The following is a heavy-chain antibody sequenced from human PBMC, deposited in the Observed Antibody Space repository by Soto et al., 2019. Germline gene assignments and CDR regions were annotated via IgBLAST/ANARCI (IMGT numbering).Heavy chain of an antibody. J-gene: IGHJ5*02. CDR2: ISWNSGSI. D-gene: IGHD3-10*01. Sequence: PGGSLRLSCAASGFTFDDYAMHWVRQAPGKGLEWVSGISWNSGSIGYADSVKGRFTISRDNAKNSLYLQMNSLRAEDTALYYCAKDVGTTTLWFGELSPGWFDPWGQGTLVTVSS. CDR3: AKDVGTTTLWFGELSPGWFDP. V-gene: IGHV3-9*01. CDR1: GFTFDDYA.